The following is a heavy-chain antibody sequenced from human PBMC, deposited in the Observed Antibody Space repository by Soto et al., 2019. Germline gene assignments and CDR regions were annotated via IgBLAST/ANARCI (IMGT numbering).Heavy chain of an antibody. J-gene: IGHJ5*02. CDR2: FDPEDGET. CDR3: ATYLEVEAVAGPGALGFDP. V-gene: IGHV1-24*01. Sequence: ASVKVSCKVSGYTLTELSMHWVRQAPGKGLEWMEGFDPEDGETIYAQKFQGRVTMTEDTSTDKAYMELSSLRSEDTAVYYCATYLEVEAVAGPGALGFDPWGQGTLVTVSS. CDR1: GYTLTELS. D-gene: IGHD6-19*01.